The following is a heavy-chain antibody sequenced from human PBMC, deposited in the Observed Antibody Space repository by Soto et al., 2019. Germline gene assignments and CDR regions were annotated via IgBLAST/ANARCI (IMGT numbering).Heavy chain of an antibody. J-gene: IGHJ4*02. CDR1: GGSISINTYY. CDR2: IHYSGST. V-gene: IGHV4-39*01. CDR3: ARHLSADYFIFDY. Sequence: QLQLQESGPGLVKPSETLSLTCTVSGGSISINTYYWGWIRQPPGKGLEWIGSIHYSGSTYNNPSLKSRLTISVDTSKNQFSLKLSSVTATDTSIYYCARHLSADYFIFDYWGQGTLVTVSS. D-gene: IGHD4-17*01.